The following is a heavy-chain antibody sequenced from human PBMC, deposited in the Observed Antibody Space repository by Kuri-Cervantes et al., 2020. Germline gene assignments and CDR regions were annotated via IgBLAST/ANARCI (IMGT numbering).Heavy chain of an antibody. CDR1: GFTFSSYW. Sequence: GGSLRLSCAASGFTFSSYWMSWVRQAPGKGLEWVANIKQDGSEKYYVDSVKGRFTISRDNAKNPLYLQMNSLRAEDTAVYYCVFGIRRYFDYWGQGTLVTVSS. J-gene: IGHJ4*02. CDR3: VFGIRRYFDY. V-gene: IGHV3-7*01. D-gene: IGHD3-3*01. CDR2: IKQDGSEK.